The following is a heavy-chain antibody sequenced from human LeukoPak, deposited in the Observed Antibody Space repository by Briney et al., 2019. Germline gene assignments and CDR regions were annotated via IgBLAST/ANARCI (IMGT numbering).Heavy chain of an antibody. CDR2: IYYSGYT. CDR3: ARQRFLEWYFDY. Sequence: SETLSLTCTVSGGSITNYYCSWIRQPPGQGLEWIGYIYYSGYTNYNPSLKSRVTISLDTSKNQFSLKLRSVTAADTAVYYCARQRFLEWYFDYWGQGTLVTVSS. V-gene: IGHV4-59*08. J-gene: IGHJ4*02. CDR1: GGSITNYY. D-gene: IGHD3-3*01.